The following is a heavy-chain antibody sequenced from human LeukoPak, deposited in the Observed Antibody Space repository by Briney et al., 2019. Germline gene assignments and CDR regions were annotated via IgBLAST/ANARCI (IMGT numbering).Heavy chain of an antibody. V-gene: IGHV1-69*13. Sequence: SVKVSCKASGGSFRSYVIGWVRQAPGQGLEWMGGIIPIFGSRNYAQKFQGRVTITADESTNTVYMELSRLRSDDTAVYYCARDLATTRNYGLYWGQGTLVTVSS. D-gene: IGHD1-7*01. J-gene: IGHJ4*02. CDR1: GGSFRSYV. CDR3: ARDLATTRNYGLY. CDR2: IIPIFGSR.